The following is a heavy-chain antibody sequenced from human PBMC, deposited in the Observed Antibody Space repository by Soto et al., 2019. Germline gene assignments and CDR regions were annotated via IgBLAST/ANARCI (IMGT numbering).Heavy chain of an antibody. D-gene: IGHD3-16*01. V-gene: IGHV1-46*01. Sequence: ASVKVSCKASGYTFTSYYMHWVRQAPGQGLEWMGIINPSGGSTNYAQKFQGRVTITADKSTSTAYMELSSLRSEDTAVYYCASRVNYVDYYYMDVWGKGTTVTVSS. CDR3: ASRVNYVDYYYMDV. CDR2: INPSGGST. J-gene: IGHJ6*03. CDR1: GYTFTSYY.